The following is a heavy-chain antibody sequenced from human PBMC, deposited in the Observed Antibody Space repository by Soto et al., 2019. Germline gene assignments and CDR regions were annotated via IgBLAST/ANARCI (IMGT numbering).Heavy chain of an antibody. V-gene: IGHV3-21*01. CDR2: INGRGNYI. CDR1: GFTFSTYN. D-gene: IGHD1-26*01. J-gene: IGHJ4*02. Sequence: EVLLVESGGGLVKPGGSLRLSCAASGFTFSTYNMNWVRQAPGKGLEWVSAINGRGNYIYYTDAVKGRFTISRDNAKTSLYLQMNSLRAEDTAVYYWAREDGIVGATSASDYWGQGTLVTVSS. CDR3: AREDGIVGATSASDY.